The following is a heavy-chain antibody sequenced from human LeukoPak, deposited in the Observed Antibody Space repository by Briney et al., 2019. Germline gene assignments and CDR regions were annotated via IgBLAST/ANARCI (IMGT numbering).Heavy chain of an antibody. J-gene: IGHJ4*02. V-gene: IGHV3-7*01. D-gene: IGHD5-18*01. CDR2: IKQDGSEK. CDR1: GFTFSSRW. Sequence: GGSLRLSCAASGFTFSSRWMSWVRQAPEKGLEWVANIKQDGSEKYYVDSVKGRFTISRDNAKNSLYLQMNSLRAEDTAVYYCARAGYSYADYWGQGTLVTVSS. CDR3: ARAGYSYADY.